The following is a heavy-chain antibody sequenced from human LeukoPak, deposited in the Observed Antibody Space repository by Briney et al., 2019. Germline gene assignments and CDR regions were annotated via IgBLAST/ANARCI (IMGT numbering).Heavy chain of an antibody. CDR3: AREPCYSGSCDAFDI. V-gene: IGHV4-59*01. CDR1: GGSISSYY. D-gene: IGHD1-26*01. Sequence: PSETLSLTCTVSGGSISSYYWSWIRQPPGKGLEWIGYIYYSGSTNYNPSLKSRVTISVDTSKNQFSLKLSSVTAADTAVYYCAREPCYSGSCDAFDIWGQGTMVTVSS. J-gene: IGHJ3*02. CDR2: IYYSGST.